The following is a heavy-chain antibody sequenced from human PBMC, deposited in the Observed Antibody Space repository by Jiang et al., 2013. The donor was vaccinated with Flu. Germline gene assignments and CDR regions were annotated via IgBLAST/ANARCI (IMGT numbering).Heavy chain of an antibody. CDR2: MYYSGST. V-gene: IGHV4-59*01. J-gene: IGHJ4*02. Sequence: LLKPSETLSLTCTVSGGSISNYYWSWIRQPPGKGLEWIAYMYYSGSTNYNPSLKSRVTISLDTSKNRFSLKMNSVTAADTAVYYCARFNSYGGDVPRRGFDYWGQGTLVAVSS. CDR3: ARFNSYGGDVPRRGFDY. CDR1: GGSISNYY. D-gene: IGHD4-23*01.